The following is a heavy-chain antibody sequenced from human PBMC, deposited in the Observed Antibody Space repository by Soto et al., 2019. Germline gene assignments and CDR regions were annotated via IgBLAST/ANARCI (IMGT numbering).Heavy chain of an antibody. CDR1: GFTADDYA. D-gene: IGHD4-17*01. CDR3: AKDMKWGGMTTSHYCDS. V-gene: IGHV3-9*02. J-gene: IGHJ4*02. Sequence: EVQLVESGGGLVQPGRSLRLSCVASGFTADDYALHWVRQAPGKGLEWVSGISSNSDTIHYADSVKGRFTISRDNAKNSLFLQMNSLRPEDTAGYYCAKDMKWGGMTTSHYCDSWGQGTLVTVSS. CDR2: ISSNSDTI.